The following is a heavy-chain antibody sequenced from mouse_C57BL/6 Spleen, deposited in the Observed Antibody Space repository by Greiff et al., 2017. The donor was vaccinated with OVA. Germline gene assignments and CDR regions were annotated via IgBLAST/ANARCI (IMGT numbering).Heavy chain of an antibody. J-gene: IGHJ3*01. D-gene: IGHD2-5*01. V-gene: IGHV3-1*01. CDR3: ARGSNHVGDAWFAY. CDR2: ISYSGST. CDR1: GYSITSGYD. Sequence: VQLKESGPGMVKPSQSLSLTCTVTGYSITSGYDWHWIRHFPGNKLEWMGYISYSGSTNYNPSLKSRISITHDTSKNHFFLKLNSVTTEDTATYYCARGSNHVGDAWFAYWGQGTLVTVSA.